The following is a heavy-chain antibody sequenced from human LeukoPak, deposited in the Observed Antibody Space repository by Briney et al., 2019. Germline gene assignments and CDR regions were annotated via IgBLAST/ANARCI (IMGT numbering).Heavy chain of an antibody. CDR2: INHSGST. Sequence: PSETLSLTCAVYGGSFGGYYWSWIRQPPGKGLEWIGEINHSGSTNYNPSLKSRVTISVDTSKNQFSLKLSSVTAADTAVYYCAREHSGSQLKGHFDYWGQGTLVTVSS. D-gene: IGHD3-10*01. V-gene: IGHV4-34*01. CDR3: AREHSGSQLKGHFDY. J-gene: IGHJ4*02. CDR1: GGSFGGYY.